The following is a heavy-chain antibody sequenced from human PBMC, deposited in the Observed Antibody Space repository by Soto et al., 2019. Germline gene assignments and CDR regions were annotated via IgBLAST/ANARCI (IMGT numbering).Heavy chain of an antibody. CDR3: ITFGYNNRERFDY. V-gene: IGHV4-59*01. CDR2: VYYLGST. CDR1: GGPMSEYF. Sequence: SETLSLTCTVSGGPMSEYFWSWIRQSPGKGLEWIGYVYYLGSTDYNPSLKSRVMISVDTSKRQFSLKLSSVTVADTAVYYCITFGYNNRERFDYWGQGNPVTVSS. J-gene: IGHJ4*02. D-gene: IGHD6-25*01.